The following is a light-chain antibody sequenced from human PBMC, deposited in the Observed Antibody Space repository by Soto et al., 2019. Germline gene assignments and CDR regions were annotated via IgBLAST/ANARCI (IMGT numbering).Light chain of an antibody. J-gene: IGKJ4*01. V-gene: IGKV3-15*01. CDR1: QTVTNN. CDR3: QQYNDRPPLT. Sequence: EVVMTQSPALLSVSPGERVTLSCRASQTVTNNLAWYQQRPGQAPRLLIYDSSSRATGVPARFSGSGSGTEFTLTISSLKAEDFAVYYCQQYNDRPPLTFGGVTKVEI. CDR2: DSS.